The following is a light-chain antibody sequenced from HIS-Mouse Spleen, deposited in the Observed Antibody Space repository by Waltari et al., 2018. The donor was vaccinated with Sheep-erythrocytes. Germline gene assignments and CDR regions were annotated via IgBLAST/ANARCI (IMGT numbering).Light chain of an antibody. V-gene: IGLV2-11*01. CDR1: SSHVGGYNY. CDR3: CSYAGSYNHV. CDR2: DVS. Sequence: QSALTQPRSVSGSPGQSVTISFTGTSSHVGGYNYVSWYQQHPGKAPKLMIYDVSKRPSGVPDRFSGSKSGNTASLTISGLQAEDEADYYCCSYAGSYNHVFATGTKVTVL. J-gene: IGLJ1*01.